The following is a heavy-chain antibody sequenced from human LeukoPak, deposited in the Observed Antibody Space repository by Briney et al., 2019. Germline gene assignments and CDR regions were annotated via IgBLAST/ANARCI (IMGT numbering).Heavy chain of an antibody. V-gene: IGHV3-21*01. CDR1: GFTFSSYS. D-gene: IGHD3-10*01. J-gene: IGHJ4*02. CDR2: ISSSSSYI. Sequence: GGSLRLSCAVSGFTFSSYSMNWVRQAPGRGLEWVSSISSSSSYIYYADSVKGRFTISRDNAKNSLYLQMNSLRAEDTAVYYCASLMVRGDVDYWGQGTLVTVSS. CDR3: ASLMVRGDVDY.